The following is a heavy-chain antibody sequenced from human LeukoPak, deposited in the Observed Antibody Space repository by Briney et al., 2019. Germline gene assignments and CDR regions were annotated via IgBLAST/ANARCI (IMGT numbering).Heavy chain of an antibody. CDR2: INHSGST. V-gene: IGHV4-34*01. CDR3: ARRKRYSSSWYPRGYNWFDP. D-gene: IGHD6-13*01. J-gene: IGHJ5*02. CDR1: GGSFSGYY. Sequence: PSETLSLTCAVYGGSFSGYYWSWIRQTPGKGLEWIGEINHSGSTNYNPSLKSRVTISVDTSKNQFSLKLSSVTAADTAVYYCARRKRYSSSWYPRGYNWFDPWGQGTLVTVSS.